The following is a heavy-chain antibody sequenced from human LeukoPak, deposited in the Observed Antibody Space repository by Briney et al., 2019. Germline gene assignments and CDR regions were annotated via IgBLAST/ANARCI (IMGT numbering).Heavy chain of an antibody. D-gene: IGHD4-17*01. V-gene: IGHV1-58*01. CDR2: IVVGSGNT. CDR1: GFIFTSSA. J-gene: IGHJ4*02. Sequence: SVKVSCKASGFIFTSSAVQWVRRARGQRLEWLGWIVVGSGNTNYAQTFQERVTITRDMSTSTAYMELSSLRSEDTAVYYCAADIYPTYGEVPTFDYWGQGTLVTVSS. CDR3: AADIYPTYGEVPTFDY.